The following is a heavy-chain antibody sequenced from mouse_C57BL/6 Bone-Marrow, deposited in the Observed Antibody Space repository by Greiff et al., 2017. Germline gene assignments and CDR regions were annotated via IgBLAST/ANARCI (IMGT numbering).Heavy chain of an antibody. J-gene: IGHJ3*01. CDR3: TTEVRMGEAY. V-gene: IGHV14-4*01. CDR1: GFNIKDDY. D-gene: IGHD2-10*02. Sequence: VQLQQSGAELVRPGASVKLSCTASGFNIKDDYMHWVKQRPEQGLEWIGWIDPENGDTEYASKFLGTVTITTDTSSNTVYLPISGLAAEDTSVYYCTTEVRMGEAYWGQGTLVTVSA. CDR2: IDPENGDT.